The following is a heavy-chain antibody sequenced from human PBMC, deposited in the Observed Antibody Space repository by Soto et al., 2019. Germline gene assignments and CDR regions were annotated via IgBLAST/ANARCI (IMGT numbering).Heavy chain of an antibody. J-gene: IGHJ4*02. D-gene: IGHD3-10*01. V-gene: IGHV3-30*18. CDR1: GFTFSSYG. CDR2: ISYDGSNK. Sequence: QVQLVESGGGVVQPGKSLRLSCAGSGFTFSSYGMDWVRQAPGKGLEWVAVISYDGSNKYYADSVKGRFTISRDNSKNTLYLEMSGLRADDTAVYYCAKYRMGARVRGYFDYWGQGTLITVSS. CDR3: AKYRMGARVRGYFDY.